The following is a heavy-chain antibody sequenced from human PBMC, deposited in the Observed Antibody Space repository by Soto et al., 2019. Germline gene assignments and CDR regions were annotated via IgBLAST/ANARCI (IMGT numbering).Heavy chain of an antibody. J-gene: IGHJ4*02. CDR1: GYIFSDHH. Sequence: SLSLSCVGSGYIFSDHHIDWVRQAPGKGLEWVGRARNKANGYTTATAASVKGRFSISRDDSKNSLYVQMNSLKTEDTAVYFCARLMGTSFDLWGQGTLVTVSS. D-gene: IGHD2-8*01. CDR2: ARNKANGYTT. V-gene: IGHV3-72*01. CDR3: ARLMGTSFDL.